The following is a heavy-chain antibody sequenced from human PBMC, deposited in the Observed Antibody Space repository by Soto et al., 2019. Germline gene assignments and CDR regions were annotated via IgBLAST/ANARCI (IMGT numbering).Heavy chain of an antibody. D-gene: IGHD3-22*01. Sequence: SVNFSFKASVVTFIIYAIICFLHAPGQGLEWMGGIIPIFGTANYAQKFQGRVKITADESTSTAYMELSSLRSEDTAVYYCEREAYDRQLQGWGQGNLVNVSS. CDR2: IIPIFGTA. V-gene: IGHV1-69*13. J-gene: IGHJ4*02. CDR1: VVTFIIYA. CDR3: EREAYDRQLQG.